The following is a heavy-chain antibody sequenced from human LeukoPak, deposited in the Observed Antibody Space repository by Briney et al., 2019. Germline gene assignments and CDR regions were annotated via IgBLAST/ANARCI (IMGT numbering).Heavy chain of an antibody. Sequence: ASVKVSCKASGYTFTAFYMHWVRQAPGQGLEWMGWINPNSGDTNYVQNFQDRVTMTRDTSIGTAYMDLSRLRSDDTAVYYCATARESTPALRQQLLDPIFHLHSFDIWGQGTLVTVSS. CDR1: GYTFTAFY. CDR2: INPNSGDT. J-gene: IGHJ3*02. V-gene: IGHV1-2*02. CDR3: ATARESTPALRQQLLDPIFHLHSFDI. D-gene: IGHD6-19*01.